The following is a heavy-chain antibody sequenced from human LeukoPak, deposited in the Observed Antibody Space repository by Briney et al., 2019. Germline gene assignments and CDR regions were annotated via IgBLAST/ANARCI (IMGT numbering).Heavy chain of an antibody. D-gene: IGHD3-10*01. Sequence: GGSLRLSCAASGFTFSSYWMHCVRQAPGKGLVWVSRINSDGSSTSYADSVKGRFTISRDNAKNTVYLQMDSLRAEDTAVYYCASGIDYYASGSSDWFDPWGQGTLGTVSS. V-gene: IGHV3-74*01. J-gene: IGHJ5*02. CDR2: INSDGSST. CDR3: ASGIDYYASGSSDWFDP. CDR1: GFTFSSYW.